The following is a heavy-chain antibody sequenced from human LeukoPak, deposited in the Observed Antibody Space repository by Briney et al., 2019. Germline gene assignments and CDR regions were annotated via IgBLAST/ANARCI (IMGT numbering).Heavy chain of an antibody. Sequence: SEALSLTCGVSGGSITTTNFWSWVRQPPGGGLEWIGEISLRERTQYNPSLKSRVNISIDESKNQLYLSLASVTAADTAVYYCSRESGPYCPFGHWGQGTLVAVTS. J-gene: IGHJ5*02. CDR3: SRESGPYCPFGH. CDR1: GGSITTTNF. D-gene: IGHD1-26*01. V-gene: IGHV4-4*02. CDR2: ISLRERT.